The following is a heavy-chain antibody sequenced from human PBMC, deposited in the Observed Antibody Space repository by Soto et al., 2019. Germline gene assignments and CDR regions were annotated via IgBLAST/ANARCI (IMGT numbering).Heavy chain of an antibody. J-gene: IGHJ5*02. CDR2: IIPIFGTA. D-gene: IGHD6-19*01. Sequence: QVQLVQSGAEVKKPGSSVKVSCKASGGTFSSYAISWVRQAPGQGLEWMGGIIPIFGTANYAQKFQGRVTITADESPRTAYMELSSRRSEDTAVYYCARAYSSGWYVGWFDPWGQGTLVTVSS. V-gene: IGHV1-69*12. CDR3: ARAYSSGWYVGWFDP. CDR1: GGTFSSYA.